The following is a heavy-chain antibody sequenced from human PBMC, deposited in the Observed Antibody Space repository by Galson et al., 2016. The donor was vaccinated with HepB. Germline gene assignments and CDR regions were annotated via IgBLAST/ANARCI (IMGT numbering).Heavy chain of an antibody. J-gene: IGHJ4*02. D-gene: IGHD4-23*01. CDR3: ASDSGFSGGNSFAY. CDR1: GFTFSSHG. Sequence: SLRLSCAATGFTFSSHGMHWVRQAPGKGLEWVAVIWYDGSNKYYADSVKGRFTISRDNSKKTRYLQMNSLRAEDTAVYYCASDSGFSGGNSFAYWGPGTLVIVSS. V-gene: IGHV3-33*01. CDR2: IWYDGSNK.